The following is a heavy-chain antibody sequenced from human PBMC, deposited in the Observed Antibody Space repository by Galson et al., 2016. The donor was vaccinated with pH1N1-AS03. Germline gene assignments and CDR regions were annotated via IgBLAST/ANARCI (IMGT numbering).Heavy chain of an antibody. CDR1: GFTFNTYG. D-gene: IGHD5-24*01. V-gene: IGHV3-48*04. Sequence: SLRLSCAASGFTFNTYGMFWVRQAPGKGLEWISYIGGGTDSIYYGDSVKGRFIVSRDNIRKSVYLQMNTLRVEDTALYYCASRRWLQNEYYFDQLGHVVMVIVSA. J-gene: IGHJ4*01. CDR2: IGGGTDSI. CDR3: ASRRWLQNEYYFDQ.